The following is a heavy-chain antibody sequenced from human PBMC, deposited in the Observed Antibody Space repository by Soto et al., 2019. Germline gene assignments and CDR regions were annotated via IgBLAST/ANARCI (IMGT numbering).Heavy chain of an antibody. CDR2: IKQDGSEK. J-gene: IGHJ1*01. Sequence: GGSLRLSCAASGFTFSSYWMSWVRQAPRKGLERVANIKQDGSEKYYVVSVKGRFTISRDNAKNSLYLQMNSLRAEDTAVYYCARAGYCSGGSCYAEYFQHWGQGTLVTVSS. CDR3: ARAGYCSGGSCYAEYFQH. V-gene: IGHV3-7*01. D-gene: IGHD2-15*01. CDR1: GFTFSSYW.